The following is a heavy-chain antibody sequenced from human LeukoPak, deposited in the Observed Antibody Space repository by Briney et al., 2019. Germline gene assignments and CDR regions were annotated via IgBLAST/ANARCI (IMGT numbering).Heavy chain of an antibody. CDR1: GGSISSYY. CDR2: IYYSGST. D-gene: IGHD3-3*01. J-gene: IGHJ4*02. V-gene: IGHV4-59*01. Sequence: SETLSLTCTVSGGSISSYYWSWIRQPPGKGLEWIGYIYYSGSTNYNPSLKSRDTISVDTSKNQFSLKLSSVTAADTAVYYCARERVWSGYYTFDYWGQGTLVTVSS. CDR3: ARERVWSGYYTFDY.